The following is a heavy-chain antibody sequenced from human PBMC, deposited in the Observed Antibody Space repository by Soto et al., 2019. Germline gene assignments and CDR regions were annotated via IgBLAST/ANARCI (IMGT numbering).Heavy chain of an antibody. V-gene: IGHV2-5*02. Sequence: QITLKESGPTLVKPTQTLTLTCTFSGFSLSTSGVGVGWIRQPPGKALEWLALIYWDDDKRYSPSLKSRLTITKDSSKSQRVLTMTHMNPVNTPTYYCANSAGYSSSLNWFEPWGQGTLVTVSS. J-gene: IGHJ5*02. D-gene: IGHD6-13*01. CDR2: IYWDDDK. CDR1: GFSLSTSGVG. CDR3: ANSAGYSSSLNWFEP.